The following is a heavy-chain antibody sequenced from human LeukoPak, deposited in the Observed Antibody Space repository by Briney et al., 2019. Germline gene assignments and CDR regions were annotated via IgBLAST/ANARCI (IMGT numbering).Heavy chain of an antibody. CDR1: GGSISSSNYY. J-gene: IGHJ5*02. CDR3: ATLPNYGLGSDQTGFDP. CDR2: IYYSGST. D-gene: IGHD3-10*01. Sequence: PSETLSLTCTVSGGSISSSNYYWGWIRQPPGKGLEWIGSIYYSGSTYYNPSLRSRVTISVDTSKNQFSLRLSSVTAADTAVYYCATLPNYGLGSDQTGFDPWGQGTLVTVSS. V-gene: IGHV4-39*07.